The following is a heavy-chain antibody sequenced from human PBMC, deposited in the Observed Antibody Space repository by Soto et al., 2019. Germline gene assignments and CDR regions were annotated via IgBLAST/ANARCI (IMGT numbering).Heavy chain of an antibody. V-gene: IGHV4-34*01. J-gene: IGHJ4*02. Sequence: QVQLQQWGAGLLKPSETLSLTCAVYGGSFSGYYWSWIRQPPGKGLEWIGEINHSGSTNYNPSLKSRVTISVDTSKNQCSLKVCSVPAADTAVYYCARGRPPYYGSGSSLDYWGQGTLVTVSS. CDR2: INHSGST. CDR1: GGSFSGYY. D-gene: IGHD3-10*01. CDR3: ARGRPPYYGSGSSLDY.